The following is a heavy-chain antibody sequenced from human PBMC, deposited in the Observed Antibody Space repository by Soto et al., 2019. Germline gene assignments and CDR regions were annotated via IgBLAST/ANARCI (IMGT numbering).Heavy chain of an antibody. Sequence: QVQLQESGPGLVKPSETLSLTCTVSGGSISSYYWSWIRQPPGKGLEWMGYIYYSWSNNYNPSPKSPASRSVDTSKSQFSLKRSSAPAADTAVYYCARSYGASFDYWGQGTLVTVSS. V-gene: IGHV4-59*01. CDR3: ARSYGASFDY. CDR2: IYYSWSN. J-gene: IGHJ4*02. D-gene: IGHD4-17*01. CDR1: GGSISSYY.